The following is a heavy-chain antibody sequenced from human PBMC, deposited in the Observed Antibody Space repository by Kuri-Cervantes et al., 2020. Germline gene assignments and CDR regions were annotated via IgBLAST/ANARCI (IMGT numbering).Heavy chain of an antibody. V-gene: IGHV3-30*02. D-gene: IGHD3-10*01. CDR3: AKDLDRGLLWFGELPGNRFDP. J-gene: IGHJ5*02. Sequence: GESLKISCAASGFTFSSYGMHWVRQASGKGLDWVAVIWYDGSNKYYADSVKGRFTVSRDNSKKTLYLQKNSLSAEDTAVYYCAKDLDRGLLWFGELPGNRFDPWGQGTLVTVSS. CDR1: GFTFSSYG. CDR2: IWYDGSNK.